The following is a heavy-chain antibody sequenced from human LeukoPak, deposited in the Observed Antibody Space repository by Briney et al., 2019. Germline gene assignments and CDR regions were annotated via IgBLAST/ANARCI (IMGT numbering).Heavy chain of an antibody. CDR3: ASTVGRIAVAGIIDY. Sequence: ASVKVSCKASGYTFTSYDINWVRQATGQGLEWMGWINPNSGGTNYAQKFQGRVTMTRDTSISTAYMELSRLRSDDTAVYYCASTVGRIAVAGIIDYWGQGTLVTVSS. CDR1: GYTFTSYD. CDR2: INPNSGGT. J-gene: IGHJ4*02. V-gene: IGHV1-2*02. D-gene: IGHD6-19*01.